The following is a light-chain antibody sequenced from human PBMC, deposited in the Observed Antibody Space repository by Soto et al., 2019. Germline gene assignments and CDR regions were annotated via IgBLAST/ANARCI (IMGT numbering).Light chain of an antibody. J-gene: IGKJ1*01. CDR2: KAS. CDR3: QQYNSVPWT. CDR1: LSINSW. Sequence: DIPMTQSPSTLSASVGDRVTVTCRASLSINSWLAWYQQKPGKAPQLLLFKASVLESGVPSRFSGSGSGTEFTLTISSLQPGDFATYYCQQYNSVPWTFGQGTKVEI. V-gene: IGKV1-5*03.